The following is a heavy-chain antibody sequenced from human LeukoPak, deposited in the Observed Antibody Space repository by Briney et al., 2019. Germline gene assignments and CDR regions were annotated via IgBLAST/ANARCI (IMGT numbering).Heavy chain of an antibody. D-gene: IGHD5-12*01. Sequence: PGGSLRLSCAASGFTFSSYSMNWVRQAPGKGLEWVSYISSSSSTIYYADSVKGRFTISRDNAKNSLYLQMNSLRAEDTAVYYCAREGKEWLRMGYYYYTDVWGKGTTVTVSS. CDR1: GFTFSSYS. CDR3: AREGKEWLRMGYYYYTDV. J-gene: IGHJ6*03. V-gene: IGHV3-48*04. CDR2: ISSSSSTI.